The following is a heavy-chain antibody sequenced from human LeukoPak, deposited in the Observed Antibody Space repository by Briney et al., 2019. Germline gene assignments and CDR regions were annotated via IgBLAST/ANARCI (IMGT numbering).Heavy chain of an antibody. J-gene: IGHJ4*02. V-gene: IGHV3-23*01. CDR1: GFIFNDAW. CDR2: ISASGDST. Sequence: PGGSLRLSCAASGFIFNDAWMNWVRQAPGKGLEWVSTISASGDSTYYADSVKGRFTSSRDNSKNTLYLQMNSLRAEDTAVYYCAKGAYYADWGQGTLVTVSS. CDR3: AKGAYYAD. D-gene: IGHD3-3*01.